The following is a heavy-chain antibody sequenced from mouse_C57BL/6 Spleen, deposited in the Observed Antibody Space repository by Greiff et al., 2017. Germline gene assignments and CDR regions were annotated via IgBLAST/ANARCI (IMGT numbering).Heavy chain of an antibody. CDR3: ARNCSSSYDLAY. D-gene: IGHD1-1*01. V-gene: IGHV1-82*01. Sequence: QVQLQQSGPELVKPGASVKISCKASGYAFSSSWMNWVKQRPGKGLEWIGRIYPGDGDTNYNGKFKGKATLTADKSSSTAYMQLSSLTSEDSAVYFCARNCSSSYDLAYWGQGTLVTVSA. CDR1: GYAFSSSW. J-gene: IGHJ3*01. CDR2: IYPGDGDT.